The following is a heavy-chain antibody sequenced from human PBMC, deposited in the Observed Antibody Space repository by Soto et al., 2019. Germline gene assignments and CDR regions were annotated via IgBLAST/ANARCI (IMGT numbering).Heavy chain of an antibody. CDR2: ITSSGGNT. CDR3: ARDRDSSGYPDY. V-gene: IGHV3-64*04. J-gene: IGHJ4*02. Sequence: GGSLILSCAACRFTFSSHGMHWVRQDPGKGLEYVSAITSSGGNTDYASSVKGRFTISRDNSKNTLYLQMNSLRAEDTAVYYCARDRDSSGYPDYWGQGTLVTVSS. CDR1: RFTFSSHG. D-gene: IGHD3-22*01.